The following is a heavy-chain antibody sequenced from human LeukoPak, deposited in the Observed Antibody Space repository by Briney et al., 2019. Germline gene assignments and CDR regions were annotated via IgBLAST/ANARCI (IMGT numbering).Heavy chain of an antibody. D-gene: IGHD3-10*01. Sequence: GGSLRLSCAASGFTFNNYAMSWVRQAPGKGLEWVSVITSGGSGTYYAGSVRGRSTTSRDNSKSILYLQMSSLRAEDTAVYYCANGGARGMYYFDYWGQGALVTVSS. V-gene: IGHV3-23*01. CDR3: ANGGARGMYYFDY. J-gene: IGHJ4*02. CDR1: GFTFNNYA. CDR2: ITSGGSGT.